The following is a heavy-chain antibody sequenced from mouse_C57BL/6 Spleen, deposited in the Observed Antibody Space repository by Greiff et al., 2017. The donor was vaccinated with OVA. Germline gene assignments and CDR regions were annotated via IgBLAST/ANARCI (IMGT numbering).Heavy chain of an antibody. J-gene: IGHJ4*01. V-gene: IGHV1-7*01. D-gene: IGHD2-2*01. Sequence: VQLKESGAELAKPGASVKLSCKASGYTFTSYWMHWVKQRPGQGLEWIGYINPSSGYTKYNQKFKDKATLTADKSSSTAYMQLSSLTYEDCAVDYCASHGYDSSCYARDYWGQGTSVTVSS. CDR2: INPSSGYT. CDR3: ASHGYDSSCYARDY. CDR1: GYTFTSYW.